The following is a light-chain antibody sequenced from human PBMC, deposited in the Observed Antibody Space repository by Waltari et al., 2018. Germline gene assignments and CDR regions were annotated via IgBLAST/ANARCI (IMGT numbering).Light chain of an antibody. CDR1: QSVSTN. Sequence: EIVMTQSPATLSVSPGERATLSCRASQSVSTNLAWYQQKPGQAPRLLIYGASTRATDIPARFSGSGSGTEFTLTISSLQSEDFAIYYCQQYNNWPPQDTFGQGTKLE. CDR3: QQYNNWPPQDT. J-gene: IGKJ2*01. V-gene: IGKV3-15*01. CDR2: GAS.